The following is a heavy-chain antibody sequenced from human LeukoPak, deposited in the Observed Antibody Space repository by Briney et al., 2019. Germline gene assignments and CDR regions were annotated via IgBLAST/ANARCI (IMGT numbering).Heavy chain of an antibody. CDR2: INTGNGNT. D-gene: IGHD3-10*01. V-gene: IGHV1-3*03. CDR3: ARGAKFRSYGSGTYYTSLPFDP. Sequence: ASVKVSCKASGYTFTGYYIQWVRQAPGQGLEWMGWINTGNGNTKYSQEFQGRVTITRDTSASTAYMELSSLRSEDMAVYYCARGAKFRSYGSGTYYTSLPFDPWGQGTLVTVSS. CDR1: GYTFTGYY. J-gene: IGHJ5*02.